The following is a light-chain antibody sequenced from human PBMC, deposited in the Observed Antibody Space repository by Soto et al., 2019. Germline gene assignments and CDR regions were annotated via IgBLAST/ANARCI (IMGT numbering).Light chain of an antibody. CDR3: CSYAGSSTLYV. Sequence: QSVLPQPASVSGSPGQSITISCTGTSGDIGTYNLVSWYQQHPGKAPKLMIYEVNKRPSGVSDRFSGSKSGNTASLTISGLQAEDEADYYCCSYAGSSTLYVFGAGTKVTVL. CDR2: EVN. J-gene: IGLJ1*01. CDR1: SGDIGTYNL. V-gene: IGLV2-23*02.